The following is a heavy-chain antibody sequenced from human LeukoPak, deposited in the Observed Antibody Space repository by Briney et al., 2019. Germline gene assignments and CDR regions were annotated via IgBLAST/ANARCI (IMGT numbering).Heavy chain of an antibody. Sequence: ASVKVFCKASGYTFTSYGISWVRQAPGQGLERMGWISAYNGNTNYAQKLQGRVTMTTDTSTSTAYMELSRLRSDDTAVYYCASYFYDTSGYSYNWFDPWGQGTLVTVSS. CDR1: GYTFTSYG. D-gene: IGHD3-22*01. V-gene: IGHV1-18*01. CDR3: ASYFYDTSGYSYNWFDP. CDR2: ISAYNGNT. J-gene: IGHJ5*02.